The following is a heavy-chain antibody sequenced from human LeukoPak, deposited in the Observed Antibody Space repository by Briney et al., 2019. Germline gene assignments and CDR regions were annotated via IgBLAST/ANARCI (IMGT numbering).Heavy chain of an antibody. V-gene: IGHV3-66*02. CDR2: IYSGGST. CDR3: ARGDHYYYYMDV. J-gene: IGHJ6*03. Sequence: GGSLRLSCAASGFTVSSNYMSWVRQAQGKGLEWVSVIYSGGSTYYADSVKGRFTISRDNSKNTLYLQMNSLRAEDTAVYYCARGDHYYYYMDVWGKGTTVTVSS. CDR1: GFTVSSNY. D-gene: IGHD1-26*01.